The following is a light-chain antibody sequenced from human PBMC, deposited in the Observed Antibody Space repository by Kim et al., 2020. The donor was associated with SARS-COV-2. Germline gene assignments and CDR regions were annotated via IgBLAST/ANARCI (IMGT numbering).Light chain of an antibody. V-gene: IGLV1-47*01. Sequence: QRVTISGSGSSYNIGSNYVYWDQQLPGTAPKLLIYRKNQRRSGVPDRFSGSKSGTSASLAISGLRSEDEADYYCAAWDDSLSGRRVFGGGTQLTVL. CDR2: RKN. J-gene: IGLJ3*02. CDR1: SYNIGSNY. CDR3: AAWDDSLSGRRV.